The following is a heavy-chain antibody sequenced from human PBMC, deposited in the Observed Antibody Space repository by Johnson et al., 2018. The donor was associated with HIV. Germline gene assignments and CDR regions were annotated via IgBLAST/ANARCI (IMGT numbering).Heavy chain of an antibody. CDR1: GFTFSNAW. CDR2: IKSKTDGSNK. D-gene: IGHD5-18*01. Sequence: EVQLVESGGGLVQPGGSLRLSCAASGFTFSNAWMSWVRQAPGKGLEWVGRIKSKTDGSNKYYADSVRGRFTISRDNSKNTLFLQRNSLRTEDTALYYCAKSRGGYSYGYDAFDIWGQGTMVTVSS. J-gene: IGHJ3*02. CDR3: AKSRGGYSYGYDAFDI. V-gene: IGHV3-15*01.